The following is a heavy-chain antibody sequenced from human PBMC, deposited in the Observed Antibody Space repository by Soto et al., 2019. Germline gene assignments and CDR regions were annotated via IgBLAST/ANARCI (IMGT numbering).Heavy chain of an antibody. CDR3: AKFYYGDYSYYYYGMDV. D-gene: IGHD4-17*01. Sequence: EVQVLESGGGLVQPGGSLRLSCAASGFTFRSYAMSWVRQAPGKGLEWVSAISGSGDSTRYAESVQGRFTISRDTSKHTLYLQMNSLRAEDTAVYYCAKFYYGDYSYYYYGMDVWGQGTTVTVSS. CDR1: GFTFRSYA. V-gene: IGHV3-23*01. J-gene: IGHJ6*02. CDR2: ISGSGDST.